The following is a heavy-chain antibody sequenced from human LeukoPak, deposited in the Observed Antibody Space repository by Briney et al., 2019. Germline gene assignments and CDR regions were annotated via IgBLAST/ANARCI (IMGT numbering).Heavy chain of an antibody. V-gene: IGHV4-59*08. CDR2: MYYSGST. CDR1: GGSISSYY. Sequence: SETLSLTCTVSGGSISSYYWSWLRQPPGKGLEWIGYMYYSGSTNYNPSLKSRVTISVDTSKNQFSLMLTSVTAADTAVYYCARGIAGTGGPPTLRIDPWGQGTLVTVSS. CDR3: ARGIAGTGGPPTLRIDP. D-gene: IGHD1-20*01. J-gene: IGHJ5*02.